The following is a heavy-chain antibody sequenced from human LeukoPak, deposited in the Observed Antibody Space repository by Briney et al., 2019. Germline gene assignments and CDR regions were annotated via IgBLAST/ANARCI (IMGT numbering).Heavy chain of an antibody. D-gene: IGHD2-2*01. Sequence: ASVKVSCKVSGYTPTELSMHWVRQAPGQGLEWMGWISAYNGNTNYAQKLQGRVTMTTDTSTSTAYMELRSLRSDDTAVYYCARENMELVPAASTYYYGMNFWGQGPTVTVSS. V-gene: IGHV1-18*01. CDR2: ISAYNGNT. J-gene: IGHJ6*02. CDR3: ARENMELVPAASTYYYGMNF. CDR1: GYTPTELS.